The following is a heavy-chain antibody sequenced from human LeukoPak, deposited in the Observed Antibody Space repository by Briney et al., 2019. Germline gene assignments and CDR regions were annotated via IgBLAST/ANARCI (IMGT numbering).Heavy chain of an antibody. CDR1: TFSLTTYS. J-gene: IGHJ4*02. V-gene: IGHV3-23*01. CDR2: IREEGEPT. CDR3: GKDGHCTDTVWPTVIVVRGYIDH. Sequence: PGGALPLSCRVDTFSLTTYSMKWDRQAPGKGLEWVSVIREEGEPTHYADSVKGRFTISRDNSNNMLYLEMTSLRAEDTCIYYCGKDGHCTDTVWPTVIVVRGYIDHWGQGTLVTVSS. D-gene: IGHD2-8*02.